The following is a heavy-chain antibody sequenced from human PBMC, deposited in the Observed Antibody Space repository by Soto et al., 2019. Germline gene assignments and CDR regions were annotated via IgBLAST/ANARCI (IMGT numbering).Heavy chain of an antibody. CDR1: GGSISSGDYY. Sequence: PSETLSLTCTVSGGSISSGDYYWSWIRQPPGKGLGWIGSIYYSGGTYYNPSLKSRVTISVDTSKNQFSLKLSSVTAADTAVYICARDKITGLFDYWGQGTLVTVSS. J-gene: IGHJ4*02. D-gene: IGHD2-8*02. CDR2: IYYSGGT. CDR3: ARDKITGLFDY. V-gene: IGHV4-30-4*01.